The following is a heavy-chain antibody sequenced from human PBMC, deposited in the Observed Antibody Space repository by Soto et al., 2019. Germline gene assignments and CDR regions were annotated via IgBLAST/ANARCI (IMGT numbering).Heavy chain of an antibody. Sequence: SETLSLTCTVSGGSISSYYWSWIRQPPGKGLEWIGYIYYSGSTNYNPSLKSRVTISVDTSKNQFSLKLSSVTAADTAVYYCERLSTHDSSGYLVDYWGQGTLVTVS. CDR1: GGSISSYY. J-gene: IGHJ4*02. D-gene: IGHD3-22*01. V-gene: IGHV4-59*08. CDR2: IYYSGST. CDR3: ERLSTHDSSGYLVDY.